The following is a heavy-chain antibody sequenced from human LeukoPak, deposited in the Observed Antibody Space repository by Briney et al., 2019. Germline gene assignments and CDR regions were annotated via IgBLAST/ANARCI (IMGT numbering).Heavy chain of an antibody. CDR2: IYYSGST. Sequence: PSETLSLTCTVSGGSISSYYWSWIRQPPGKGLEWIGYIYYSGSTNYNPSLTSRVTISVDTSKNQFSLNLSSVTAADTAVYYCARSICSGGSCYSDYWGQGTLVTVSS. V-gene: IGHV4-59*01. J-gene: IGHJ4*02. D-gene: IGHD2-15*01. CDR1: GGSISSYY. CDR3: ARSICSGGSCYSDY.